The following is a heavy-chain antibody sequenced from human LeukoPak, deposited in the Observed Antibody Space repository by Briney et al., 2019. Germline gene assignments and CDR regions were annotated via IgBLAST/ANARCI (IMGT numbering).Heavy chain of an antibody. CDR3: ARGQPDIVATSRYYYYYYMDV. J-gene: IGHJ6*03. V-gene: IGHV1-69*13. Sequence: SVKVSCKASGGTFSSYAISWVRQAPGQGLEWMGGIIPIFGTANYAQKFQGRVTITADESTSTAYMELSSLRSEDTAVYYCARGQPDIVATSRYYYYYYMDVWGKGTTVTISS. D-gene: IGHD5-12*01. CDR2: IIPIFGTA. CDR1: GGTFSSYA.